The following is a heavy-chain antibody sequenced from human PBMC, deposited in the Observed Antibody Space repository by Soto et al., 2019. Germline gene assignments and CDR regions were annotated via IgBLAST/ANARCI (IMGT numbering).Heavy chain of an antibody. CDR3: AKRFAYSSGLDGFDI. Sequence: GSLRLSCAASGPTFSSYAMSWVRQAPGKGLEWVSGISASAGTTYYADSVKGRFTISRDNSKNTLYLQMNSLRAEDSAVYYCAKRFAYSSGLDGFDIWGQGTMVTVSS. CDR1: GPTFSSYA. J-gene: IGHJ3*02. V-gene: IGHV3-23*01. CDR2: ISASAGTT. D-gene: IGHD6-19*01.